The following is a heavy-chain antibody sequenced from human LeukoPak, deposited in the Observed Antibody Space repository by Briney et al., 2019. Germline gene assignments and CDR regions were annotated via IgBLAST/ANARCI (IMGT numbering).Heavy chain of an antibody. CDR3: ARTPSFSYSSSWYNWFDP. V-gene: IGHV4-30-4*01. D-gene: IGHD6-13*01. CDR1: GGSISSGDYY. CDR2: IYYSGST. Sequence: SQTLSLTCTVSGGSISSGDYYWSWIRQPPGKGLEWIGYIYYSGSTYCNPSLKSRVTISVDTSKNQFSLKLSSVTAADTAVYYCARTPSFSYSSSWYNWFDPWGQGTLVTVSS. J-gene: IGHJ5*02.